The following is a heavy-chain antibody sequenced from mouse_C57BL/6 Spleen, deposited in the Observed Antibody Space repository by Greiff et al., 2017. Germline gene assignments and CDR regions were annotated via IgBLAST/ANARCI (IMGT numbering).Heavy chain of an antibody. D-gene: IGHD2-3*01. CDR2: IHPNSGST. Sequence: VQLQQPGAELVKPGASVKLSCKASGYTFTSYWMHWVKQRPGQGLEWIGMIHPNSGSTNYNEKFKSKATLTVDKSSSTAYMQLSSLTSEDSAVYYCARVGYSYYFDYWGQGTTLTVSS. V-gene: IGHV1-64*01. J-gene: IGHJ2*01. CDR1: GYTFTSYW. CDR3: ARVGYSYYFDY.